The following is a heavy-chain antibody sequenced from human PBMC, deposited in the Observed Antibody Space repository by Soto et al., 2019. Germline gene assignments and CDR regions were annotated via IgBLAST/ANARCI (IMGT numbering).Heavy chain of an antibody. D-gene: IGHD4-4*01. CDR3: AREYSSFEY. CDR2: IHYSGYT. Sequence: QVQLQESGPGLVKPSETLSLTCTVSDGAISTYHWHWIRQPPGKGLEWIGYIHYSGYTSYNPSLKSRVTISVDTSKNQFSVRLHSVTAADTAVYYCAREYSSFEYWGQGALVTVS. V-gene: IGHV4-59*01. CDR1: DGAISTYH. J-gene: IGHJ4*02.